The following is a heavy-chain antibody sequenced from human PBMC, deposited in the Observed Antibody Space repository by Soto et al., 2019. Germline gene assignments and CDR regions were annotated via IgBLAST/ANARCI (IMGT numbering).Heavy chain of an antibody. CDR2: TYYRSKWYN. CDR3: VRYSSASKIFDY. D-gene: IGHD6-19*01. CDR1: GDSVSSKSAA. V-gene: IGHV6-1*01. Sequence: SQTLSLTCAISGDSVSSKSAAWNWIRQSPSRGLEWLGRTYYRSKWYNDYAGSVKSRITINPDTSKNQFSLQLNSVTPEDTAVYYCVRYSSASKIFDYWGQGTLVTVSS. J-gene: IGHJ4*02.